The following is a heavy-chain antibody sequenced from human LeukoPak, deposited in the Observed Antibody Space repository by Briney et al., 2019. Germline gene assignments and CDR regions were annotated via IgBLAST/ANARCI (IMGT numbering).Heavy chain of an antibody. J-gene: IGHJ5*02. D-gene: IGHD3-10*01. V-gene: IGHV4-39*02. Sequence: SETLSLTCSVSGGSISSDSHYWGWIRQPPGKGLEWIGSLYYSGTTYYTPSLKSRLTMSVDTSRNQLSLKLSSVTAADTAMYYCARDPAGNWFDPWGQGTLVTVSS. CDR3: ARDPAGNWFDP. CDR2: LYYSGTT. CDR1: GGSISSDSHY.